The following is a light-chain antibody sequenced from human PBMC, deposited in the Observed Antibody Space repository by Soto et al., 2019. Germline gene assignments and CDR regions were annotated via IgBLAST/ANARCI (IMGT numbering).Light chain of an antibody. J-gene: IGKJ1*01. CDR3: QQGSTWPT. V-gene: IGKV3-11*01. CDR1: KSPSGY. Sequence: EIVLTQSPPTLSLSPGERATLSSRASKSPSGYLAWYQQRPGQAPRLLIYDASSRANGIPARFTGSGSGTVFSLTISSLEPEDFAVYYCQQGSTWPTFGQGT. CDR2: DAS.